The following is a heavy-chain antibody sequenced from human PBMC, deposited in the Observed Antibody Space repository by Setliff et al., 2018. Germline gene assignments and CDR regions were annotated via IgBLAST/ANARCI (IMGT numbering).Heavy chain of an antibody. CDR3: ASPPIRQYNYYMDV. Sequence: GESLKISCAASGFTFSSYSMNWVRQAPGKGLEWVSYISSSSSTIYYADSVKGRFTVFRGNAGNSVHLQMNNLRVDDAAIYYCASPPIRQYNYYMDVWGKGTTVTVSS. V-gene: IGHV3-48*04. D-gene: IGHD1-20*01. CDR1: GFTFSSYS. J-gene: IGHJ6*04. CDR2: ISSSSSTI.